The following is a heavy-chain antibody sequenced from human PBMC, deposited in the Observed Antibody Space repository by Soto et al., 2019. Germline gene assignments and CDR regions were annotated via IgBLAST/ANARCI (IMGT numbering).Heavy chain of an antibody. Sequence: GESLKISCVASGFTFSSYWMSWVRQAPGKGLEWVANIKHYGSEKYYVDSVKGRFTISRGNAKNSLYLQMNSLRAEDTAVYYCARTTYFDYWGQGTLVTVSS. CDR3: ARTTYFDY. CDR2: IKHYGSEK. V-gene: IGHV3-7*01. CDR1: GFTFSSYW. J-gene: IGHJ4*02.